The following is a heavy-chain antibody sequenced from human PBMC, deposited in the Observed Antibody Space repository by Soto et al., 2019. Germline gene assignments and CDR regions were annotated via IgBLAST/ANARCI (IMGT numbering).Heavy chain of an antibody. Sequence: SCAASGFTFSSYEMNWVRQAPGKGLEWVSYISSSGSTIYYADSVKGRFTISRDNAKNSLYLQMNSLRAEDTAVYYCARAVNWNYGSNYYYYYGMDVWGQGTTVTVSS. V-gene: IGHV3-48*03. J-gene: IGHJ6*02. D-gene: IGHD1-7*01. CDR3: ARAVNWNYGSNYYYYYGMDV. CDR1: GFTFSSYE. CDR2: ISSSGSTI.